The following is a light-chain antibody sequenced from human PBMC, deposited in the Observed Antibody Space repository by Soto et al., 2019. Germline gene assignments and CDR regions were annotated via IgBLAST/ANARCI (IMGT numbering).Light chain of an antibody. J-gene: IGLJ2*01. Sequence: QLVLTQPPSASASLGASVKLTCTLSSGHSSYAIAWHQQQPEKGPRYLMKVNGDGSHTKGDGIPDRFSGSSSGAERYLTISSLQSEDEADYYCQTWGSVVRGFGGGTKLTVL. V-gene: IGLV4-69*01. CDR3: QTWGSVVRG. CDR1: SGHSSYA. CDR2: VNGDGSH.